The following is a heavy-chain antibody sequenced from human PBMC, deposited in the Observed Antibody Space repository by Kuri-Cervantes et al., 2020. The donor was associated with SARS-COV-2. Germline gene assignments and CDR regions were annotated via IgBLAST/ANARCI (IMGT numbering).Heavy chain of an antibody. CDR3: ARGFLEWLDY. D-gene: IGHD3-3*01. CDR2: ISYDGSNK. Sequence: GESLKISCAASGFTFSSYAMRWVRQAPGKGLEWVAVISYDGSNKYYADSVKGRFTISRDNSKNTLYLQMNSLRAEDTAVYYCARGFLEWLDYWGQGTLVTVSS. V-gene: IGHV3-30-3*01. CDR1: GFTFSSYA. J-gene: IGHJ4*02.